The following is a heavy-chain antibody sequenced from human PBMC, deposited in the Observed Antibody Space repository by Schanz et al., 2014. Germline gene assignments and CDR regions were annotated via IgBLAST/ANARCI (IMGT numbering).Heavy chain of an antibody. J-gene: IGHJ3*02. CDR3: ANVTARNASWKSDVGLDI. V-gene: IGHV3-30*04. Sequence: QVQLVESGGGVVQPGRSLRLSCAASGFTFNSYAMHWVRQAPGKGLEWVALISYDGSNKYYADSVKGRFTMSRDNSKNKLKHKMNSQRADETAEDKCANVTARNASWKSDVGLDIWGQGTMVTVSS. CDR1: GFTFNSYA. D-gene: IGHD6-25*01. CDR2: ISYDGSNK.